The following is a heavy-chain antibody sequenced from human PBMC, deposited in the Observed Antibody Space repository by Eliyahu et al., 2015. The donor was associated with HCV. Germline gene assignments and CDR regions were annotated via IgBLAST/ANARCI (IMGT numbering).Heavy chain of an antibody. Sequence: QVQLQESGPGLVKPSETLSLTCTVSXXXISTXXWXWIRQPPGKGLEWIGXIHYSGSTNYNPSLKSRVTILVDTSKXQLSLNVTSVTAADTAVYYCASGGGGIAVAGTGGWFDPWGQGTLVTVSS. D-gene: IGHD6-19*01. CDR2: IHYSGST. CDR3: ASGGGGIAVAGTGGWFDP. CDR1: XXXISTXX. J-gene: IGHJ5*02. V-gene: IGHV4-59*01.